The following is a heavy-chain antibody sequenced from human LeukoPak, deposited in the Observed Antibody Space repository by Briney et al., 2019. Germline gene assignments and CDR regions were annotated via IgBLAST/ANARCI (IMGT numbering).Heavy chain of an antibody. CDR2: ISYDGSNK. D-gene: IGHD6-19*01. CDR3: AKASLQYYFDY. J-gene: IGHJ4*02. V-gene: IGHV3-30-3*01. CDR1: GFTFSSYA. Sequence: GGSLRLSCAASGFTFSSYAMHWVRQAPGKGLEWVAVISYDGSNKYYADSVKGRFTISRDNSKNTLYLQMNSLRAEDTAVYYCAKASLQYYFDYWGQGTLVTVSS.